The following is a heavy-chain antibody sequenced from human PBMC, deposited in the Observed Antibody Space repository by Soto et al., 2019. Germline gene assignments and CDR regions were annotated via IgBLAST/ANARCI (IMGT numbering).Heavy chain of an antibody. CDR2: IYDSGKT. CDR3: ARATPYWFDP. Sequence: QVQLQESGPRLVKPSETLSLTCTVSGGSIRNYYWSWIRQPPGKGLEWIGYIYDSGKTNYNPSLKSRVTISVDTSKNQFSLKLSSVTAADTAVYYCARATPYWFDPWGQGTLVTVSS. V-gene: IGHV4-59*01. J-gene: IGHJ5*02. CDR1: GGSIRNYY.